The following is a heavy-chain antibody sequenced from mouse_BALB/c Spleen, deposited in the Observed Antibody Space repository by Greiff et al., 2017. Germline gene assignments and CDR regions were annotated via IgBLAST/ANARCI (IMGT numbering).Heavy chain of an antibody. CDR2: INPSNGGT. J-gene: IGHJ3*01. CDR3: TVIYYGNYTLFAY. V-gene: IGHV1S81*02. D-gene: IGHD2-1*01. Sequence: QVQLQQSGAELVKPGASVKLSCKASGYTFTSYYLYWVKQRPGQGLEWIGEINPSNGGTNFNEKFKSKATLTVDKSSSTAYMQLSSLTSEDSAVYYCTVIYYGNYTLFAYWGQGTLVTVSA. CDR1: GYTFTSYY.